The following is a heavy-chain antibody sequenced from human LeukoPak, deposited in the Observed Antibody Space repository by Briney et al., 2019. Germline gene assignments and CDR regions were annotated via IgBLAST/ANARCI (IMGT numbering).Heavy chain of an antibody. J-gene: IGHJ4*02. CDR1: GFTFSSYW. D-gene: IGHD3-3*01. CDR3: AKADKRFLEWLPKSSFDY. Sequence: GGSLRLSCAASGFTFSSYWMSWVRQAPGKGLEWVSAISGSGGSTYYADSVKGRFTISRDNSKNTLYLQMNSLRAEDTAVYYCAKADKRFLEWLPKSSFDYWGQGTLVTVSS. V-gene: IGHV3-23*01. CDR2: ISGSGGST.